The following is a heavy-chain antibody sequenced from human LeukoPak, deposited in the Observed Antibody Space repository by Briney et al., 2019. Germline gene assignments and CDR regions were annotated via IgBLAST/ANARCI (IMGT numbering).Heavy chain of an antibody. Sequence: PGRSLRLSCAASGFTFSSYSMNWVRQAPGKGLEWVSSISSSSSYIYYADSVKGRFTISRDNAKNSLYLQMNSLRAEDTAVYYCARWLGYGHGLDCWGQGTLVTVSS. CDR2: ISSSSSYI. CDR3: ARWLGYGHGLDC. J-gene: IGHJ4*02. V-gene: IGHV3-21*01. CDR1: GFTFSSYS. D-gene: IGHD5-18*01.